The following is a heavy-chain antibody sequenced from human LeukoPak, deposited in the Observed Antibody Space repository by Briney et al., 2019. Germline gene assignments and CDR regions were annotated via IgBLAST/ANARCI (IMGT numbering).Heavy chain of an antibody. Sequence: ASVKVSCKASGDTFTCCNMHWVRQAPGQGLEWMGWINPNSGGTNYAQKFQGRVTMTRDTSISTAYMELNRLRSDDTAVYYCARVMWELLWDALTVWGKGAMVTVSS. CDR2: INPNSGGT. CDR3: ARVMWELLWDALTV. D-gene: IGHD1-26*01. V-gene: IGHV1-2*02. CDR1: GDTFTCCN. J-gene: IGHJ3*01.